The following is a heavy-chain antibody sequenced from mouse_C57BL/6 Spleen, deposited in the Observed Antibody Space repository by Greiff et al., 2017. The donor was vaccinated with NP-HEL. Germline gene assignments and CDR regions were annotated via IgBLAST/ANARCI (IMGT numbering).Heavy chain of an antibody. CDR3: AEGSYYGSHAMDY. D-gene: IGHD1-1*01. J-gene: IGHJ4*01. CDR1: GYAFSSSW. CDR2: IYPGDGDT. Sequence: VQLQQSGPELVKPGASVKISCKASGYAFSSSWMNWVKQRPGKGLEWIGRIYPGDGDTNYNGKFKGKATLTADKSSSTAYMQLSSLTSEDSAVYFCAEGSYYGSHAMDYWGQGTSVTVSS. V-gene: IGHV1-82*01.